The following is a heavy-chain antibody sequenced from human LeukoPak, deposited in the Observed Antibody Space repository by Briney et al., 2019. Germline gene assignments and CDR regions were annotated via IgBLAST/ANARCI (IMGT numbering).Heavy chain of an antibody. V-gene: IGHV4-39*01. CDR3: AHKRGHYYDTSGYLPLDY. Sequence: SETLSLTCTVSGGSISSSYYYWGWIRQPPGKGLEWIGCIYYSGSTYYNPSLKSRVTISVDTSKNQFSLQLSSVTAADTAVYYCAHKRGHYYDTSGYLPLDYWGQGTLVTVTS. D-gene: IGHD3-22*01. CDR1: GGSISSSYYY. J-gene: IGHJ4*02. CDR2: IYYSGST.